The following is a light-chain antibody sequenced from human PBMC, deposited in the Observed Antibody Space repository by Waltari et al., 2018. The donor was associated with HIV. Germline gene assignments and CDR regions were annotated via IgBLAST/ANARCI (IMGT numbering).Light chain of an antibody. CDR1: QSVTSNY. Sequence: ELVLTQSPGTLSLSPGERAALSCSASQSVTSNYLAWYQQKTGRAPRLLISGASNRASGIPDRFSGSGAGTDFTLTISRLEPEDFAVYYCQQYGTSQWTFGRGTKVEI. J-gene: IGKJ1*01. V-gene: IGKV3-20*01. CDR2: GAS. CDR3: QQYGTSQWT.